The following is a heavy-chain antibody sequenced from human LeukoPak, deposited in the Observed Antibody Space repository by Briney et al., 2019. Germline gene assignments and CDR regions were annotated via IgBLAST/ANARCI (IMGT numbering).Heavy chain of an antibody. J-gene: IGHJ4*02. CDR3: ARDIPLRYCTNGVCYTGAFDY. CDR2: IWDDGSNK. Sequence: GGSLRLSCAASGFTFSSYGMHWVRQAPGKGLEWVAVIWDDGSNKYYADSVKGRFTISRDNSKNTLYLQMNSLRAEDTAVYYCARDIPLRYCTNGVCYTGAFDYWGQGTLVTVSS. CDR1: GFTFSSYG. V-gene: IGHV3-33*01. D-gene: IGHD2-8*01.